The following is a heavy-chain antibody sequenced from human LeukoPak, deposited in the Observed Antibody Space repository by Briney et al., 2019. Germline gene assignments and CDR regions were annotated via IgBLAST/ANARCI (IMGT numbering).Heavy chain of an antibody. V-gene: IGHV1-2*02. CDR1: EYTFTGYY. J-gene: IGHJ4*02. CDR2: INPNSGGT. D-gene: IGHD1-26*01. Sequence: ASVKVSCKASEYTFTGYYMHWVRQSPGQGLEWMGWINPNSGGTNYAQKFQGRVTITADKSTSTAYMELSSLRSEDTAVYYCAREASGSYVVDYWCQGTLVTVSS. CDR3: AREASGSYVVDY.